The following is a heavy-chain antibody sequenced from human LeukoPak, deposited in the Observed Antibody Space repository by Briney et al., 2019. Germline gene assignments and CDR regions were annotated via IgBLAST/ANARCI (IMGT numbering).Heavy chain of an antibody. D-gene: IGHD4-17*01. V-gene: IGHV3-66*01. J-gene: IGHJ4*02. CDR2: MYSHGKT. CDR1: GFSVNGNY. Sequence: GGSLRLSCAASGFSVNGNYWHWVRQTPGKRPQWISIMYSHGKTIYADSVRGSFTFSRDNSKSTLYLQMYSLRVEDTAVYFCAGGDYPLTYWGQGSLVTVSS. CDR3: AGGDYPLTY.